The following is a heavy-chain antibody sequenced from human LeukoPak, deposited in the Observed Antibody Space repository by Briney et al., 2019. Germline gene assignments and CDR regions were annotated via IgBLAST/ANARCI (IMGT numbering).Heavy chain of an antibody. J-gene: IGHJ3*02. D-gene: IGHD6-13*01. CDR2: IYYSGST. Sequence: SSETLSLTCTVSGGSISSYYWNWIRQPPGKGLEWIGNIYYSGSTNYNPSLKSRVTISVDTSKNQFSLKLSSVTAADTAVYYCARDQRPGISSSYAFDIWGQGTMVTVSS. V-gene: IGHV4-59*01. CDR1: GGSISSYY. CDR3: ARDQRPGISSSYAFDI.